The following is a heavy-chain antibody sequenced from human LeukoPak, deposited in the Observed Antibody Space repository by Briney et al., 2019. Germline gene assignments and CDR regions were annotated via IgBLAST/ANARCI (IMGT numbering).Heavy chain of an antibody. Sequence: SETLSLTCTVSGGSISSSSYYWGWIRQPPGKGLEWIGSIYYSGSTYYNPSLKSRVTISVDTSKNQFSLKLSSVTAADTAVYYCARYYSAAGTFDYWGQGTLVTVSS. CDR1: GGSISSSSYY. CDR2: IYYSGST. J-gene: IGHJ4*02. D-gene: IGHD6-13*01. CDR3: ARYYSAAGTFDY. V-gene: IGHV4-39*07.